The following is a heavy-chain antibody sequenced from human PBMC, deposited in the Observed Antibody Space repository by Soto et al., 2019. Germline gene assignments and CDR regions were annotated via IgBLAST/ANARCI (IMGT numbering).Heavy chain of an antibody. D-gene: IGHD6-19*01. CDR2: IRAYDGNT. Sequence: IQLMQSETEVKQPGASVKVSCKTSGYTSPNYGISWVRLAPGLGLEWMGWIRAYDGNTNSAKKLQGRVSLTTETSTNSVYIELRSLTSDDTSVYVCARDDERLSAVNVDSWGQGTLVTVSS. CDR3: ARDDERLSAVNVDS. J-gene: IGHJ5*01. V-gene: IGHV1-18*01. CDR1: GYTSPNYG.